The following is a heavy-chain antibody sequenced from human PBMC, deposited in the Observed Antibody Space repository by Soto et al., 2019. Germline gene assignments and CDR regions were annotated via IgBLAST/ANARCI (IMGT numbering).Heavy chain of an antibody. J-gene: IGHJ4*02. V-gene: IGHV6-1*01. CDR1: GDSVSSNSAA. Sequence: SQTLSLTCASSGDSVSSNSAACNWIRQSPSRGLEWLGRTHYVSRWYNDYAESVKSRITINPDTSKNQFSLHLNSVTPEDTAVYFCARDSIVGTILFDYWGQGILVTVSS. CDR3: ARDSIVGTILFDY. CDR2: THYVSRWYN. D-gene: IGHD5-12*01.